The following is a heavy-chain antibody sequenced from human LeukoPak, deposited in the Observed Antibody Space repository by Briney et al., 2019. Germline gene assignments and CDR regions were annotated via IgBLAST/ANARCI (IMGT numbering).Heavy chain of an antibody. CDR1: GVSIFSYY. Sequence: SETLSLTCTVSGVSIFSYYWNWIRQPPGQGLEWIGYIHYSGTTNYNPSLKSRVSISVDTSKNQFSLKLSSVTAADTAVYYCARRTGYSSGWVGFFFDYWGQGTLVTVSS. CDR2: IHYSGTT. V-gene: IGHV4-59*08. CDR3: ARRTGYSSGWVGFFFDY. J-gene: IGHJ4*02. D-gene: IGHD6-19*01.